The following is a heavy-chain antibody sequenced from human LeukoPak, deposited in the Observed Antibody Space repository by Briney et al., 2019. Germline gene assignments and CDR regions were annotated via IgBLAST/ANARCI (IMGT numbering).Heavy chain of an antibody. Sequence: GGSLRLSCAASGFTFSNYAMSWVRQAPGKGLEWVSDISGSAGSTYYADSVRGRFAISRDNSKNTLYLQMNSLRAEDTAVYNCAKSLVVPGTGNYWGQGTLVTVSS. V-gene: IGHV3-23*01. CDR2: ISGSAGST. D-gene: IGHD1-1*01. J-gene: IGHJ4*02. CDR3: AKSLVVPGTGNY. CDR1: GFTFSNYA.